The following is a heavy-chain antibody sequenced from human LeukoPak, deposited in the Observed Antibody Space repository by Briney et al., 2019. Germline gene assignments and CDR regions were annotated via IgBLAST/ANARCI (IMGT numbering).Heavy chain of an antibody. V-gene: IGHV3-7*01. CDR2: IKQDGSVK. D-gene: IGHD3-22*01. Sequence: GGSLRLSCSASGFTFSTHWMNWVRQAPGKGLEWVANIKQDGSVKHYVDSVKGRFTISRDNGENSLYLQMNSLRAEDTAVYYCARESITMIDDAFDIWGQGTMVTVSS. CDR3: ARESITMIDDAFDI. CDR1: GFTFSTHW. J-gene: IGHJ3*02.